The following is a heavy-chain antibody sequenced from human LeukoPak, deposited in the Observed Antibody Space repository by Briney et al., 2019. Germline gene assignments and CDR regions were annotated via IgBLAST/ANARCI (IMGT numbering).Heavy chain of an antibody. V-gene: IGHV4-34*01. J-gene: IGHJ6*04. CDR1: GGSFGGYY. Sequence: SETLSLTCAVYGGSFGGYYWSWIRQPPGKGLEWIGEINHSGSTNYNPSLKSRVTISVDTSKNQFSLKLSSVTAADTAVYYCARGSRNYGMDVWGKGTTVTVSS. CDR2: INHSGST. CDR3: ARGSRNYGMDV.